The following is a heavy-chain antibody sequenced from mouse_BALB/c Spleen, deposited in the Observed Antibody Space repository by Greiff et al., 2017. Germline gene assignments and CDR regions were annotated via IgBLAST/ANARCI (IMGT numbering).Heavy chain of an antibody. Sequence: HVQLQQPGAELVRPGASVKLSCKASGYTFTSYWINWVKQRPGQGLEWIGNIYPSDSYTNYNQKFKDKATLTVDKSSSTAYMQLSSPTSEDSAVYYCTRHGSSPYYAMDYWGQGTSVTVSS. CDR3: TRHGSSPYYAMDY. V-gene: IGHV1-69*02. J-gene: IGHJ4*01. D-gene: IGHD1-1*01. CDR2: IYPSDSYT. CDR1: GYTFTSYW.